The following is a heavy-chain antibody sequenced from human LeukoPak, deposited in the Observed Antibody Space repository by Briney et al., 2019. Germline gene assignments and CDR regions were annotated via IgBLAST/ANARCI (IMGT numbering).Heavy chain of an antibody. Sequence: GRSLRLSCAASGFIVSSNYMTWVRQAPGKGLEWVSILYISGGTYYADSVKGRYTISRDNSKNTVYLQMNSLRAEDTAVYYCAGHFDSATNYWGQGTLVTVSS. D-gene: IGHD3-10*01. CDR2: LYISGGT. CDR1: GFIVSSNY. CDR3: AGHFDSATNY. V-gene: IGHV3-53*01. J-gene: IGHJ4*02.